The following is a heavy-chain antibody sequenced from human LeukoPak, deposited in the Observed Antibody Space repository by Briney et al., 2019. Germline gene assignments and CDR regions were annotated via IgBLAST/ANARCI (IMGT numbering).Heavy chain of an antibody. CDR1: GYSISSGYY. CDR3: ARRAEDYGDYGLDY. CDR2: IYHSGST. J-gene: IGHJ4*02. V-gene: IGHV4-38-2*01. Sequence: PSETLSLTCAVSGYSISSGYYWGWIRPPPGKGREWIGIIYHSGSTYYNPSLKRRVTISGETNKNQFSLKLSSVTAADTAVYYCARRAEDYGDYGLDYWGQGTLVTVSS. D-gene: IGHD4-17*01.